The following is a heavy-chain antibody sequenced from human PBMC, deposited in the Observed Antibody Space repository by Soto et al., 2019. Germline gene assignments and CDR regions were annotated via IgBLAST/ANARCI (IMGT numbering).Heavy chain of an antibody. D-gene: IGHD3-22*01. CDR2: TYYRSKWYN. J-gene: IGHJ5*02. Sequence: SQTLSLTCAISGDSVSSYSGAWNWIRQSPSRGLEWLGRTYYRSKWYNDYAVSVKSRITIYADTSKNQFSLQVNSVTPEDTAIYYCARDVYYYDSSGYYDDGNWFDPWGQGTLVTVSS. CDR1: GDSVSSYSGA. CDR3: ARDVYYYDSSGYYDDGNWFDP. V-gene: IGHV6-1*01.